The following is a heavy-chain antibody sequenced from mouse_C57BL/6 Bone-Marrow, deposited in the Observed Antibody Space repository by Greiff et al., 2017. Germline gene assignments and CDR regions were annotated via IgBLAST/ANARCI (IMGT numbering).Heavy chain of an antibody. Sequence: EVQLQQSGAELVRPGASVKLSCTASGFNIKDDYMHWVKQRPEQGLEWIGWIDPENGDTEYASKFQGKATITAATSSNTAYLQLSSLTSEDTAVYYCTTTYGSNYWGQGTTLTVSS. CDR3: TTTYGSNY. D-gene: IGHD1-1*01. V-gene: IGHV14-4*01. CDR1: GFNIKDDY. J-gene: IGHJ2*01. CDR2: IDPENGDT.